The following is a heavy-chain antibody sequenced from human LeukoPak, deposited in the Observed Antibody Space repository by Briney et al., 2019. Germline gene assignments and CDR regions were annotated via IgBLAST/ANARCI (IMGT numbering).Heavy chain of an antibody. D-gene: IGHD5-24*01. CDR3: ARVGMATIV. CDR1: GGSITSYY. V-gene: IGHV4-59*01. Sequence: PSETLSLTCTVSGGSITSYYWSWIRQPPGKGLEWIGYIYYSGSTNYNPSLKSRVTISVDTSKNQFSLKLRSVTAADTAVYYCARVGMATIVWGQGTLVTVSS. J-gene: IGHJ4*02. CDR2: IYYSGST.